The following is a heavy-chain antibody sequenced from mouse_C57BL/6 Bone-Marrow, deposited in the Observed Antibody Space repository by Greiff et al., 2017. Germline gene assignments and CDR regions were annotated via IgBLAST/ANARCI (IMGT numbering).Heavy chain of an antibody. D-gene: IGHD1-1*01. CDR2: ISDGGSYT. V-gene: IGHV5-4*01. CDR3: AREVPHYYGSSYAMDY. J-gene: IGHJ4*01. Sequence: EVQGVESGGGLVKPGGSLKLSCAASGFTFSSYAMSWVRQTPEKRLEWVATISDGGSYTYYPDNVKGRFTISRDNAKNNLYLQMSHLKSEDTAMYYCAREVPHYYGSSYAMDYWGQGTSVTVSS. CDR1: GFTFSSYA.